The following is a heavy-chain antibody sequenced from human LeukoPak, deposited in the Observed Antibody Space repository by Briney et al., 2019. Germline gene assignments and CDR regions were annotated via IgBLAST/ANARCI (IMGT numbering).Heavy chain of an antibody. CDR3: ARERSPGSYYDAFDI. CDR1: GGSISYYY. Sequence: SETLSLTCTGSGGSISYYYWSWIRQPPGKGLEWIGYIYYSGSTNYNPSLKSRVTISVDTSKNTFSLKLSSVTAADTAVYYCARERSPGSYYDAFDIWGQGTMVTVSS. D-gene: IGHD1-26*01. V-gene: IGHV4-59*01. CDR2: IYYSGST. J-gene: IGHJ3*02.